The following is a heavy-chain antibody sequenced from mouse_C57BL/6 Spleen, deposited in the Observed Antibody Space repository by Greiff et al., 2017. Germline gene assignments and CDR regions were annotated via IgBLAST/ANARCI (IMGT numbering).Heavy chain of an antibody. CDR3: AKQGGDWYFDV. V-gene: IGHV2-9*01. CDR2: IWGGGST. J-gene: IGHJ1*03. CDR1: GFSLTRYG. Sequence: QVQLQQSGPGLVAPSQSLSITCTVSGFSLTRYGVAWFRQPPGKGLEGLGVIWGGGSTNYNSALMSRLSISHDNSKSQVFLKMNSLQTDDTAMYYRAKQGGDWYFDVWITGTTVNVSS.